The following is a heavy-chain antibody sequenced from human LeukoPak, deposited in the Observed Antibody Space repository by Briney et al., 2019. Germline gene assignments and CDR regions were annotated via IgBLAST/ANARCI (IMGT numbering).Heavy chain of an antibody. CDR1: GFTFSSYS. J-gene: IGHJ1*01. CDR3: ARGITTFQH. D-gene: IGHD3-22*01. Sequence: GGSLRLSCAASGFTFSSYSMNWVRQAPGKGLEWVSYISSSSSTIYYADSVKGRFTISRDNAKNSPYLQMNSLRAEDTAVYYCARGITTFQHWGQGTLVTVSS. CDR2: ISSSSSTI. V-gene: IGHV3-48*01.